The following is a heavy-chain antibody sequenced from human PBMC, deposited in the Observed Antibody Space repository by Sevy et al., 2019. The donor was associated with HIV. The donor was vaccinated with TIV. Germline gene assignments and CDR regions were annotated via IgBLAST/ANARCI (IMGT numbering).Heavy chain of an antibody. CDR2: IKEDGKET. CDR1: GFTVSNYW. J-gene: IGHJ4*02. Sequence: GGSLRLSCVASGFTVSNYWMNWVRQAPGMGLEWVAKIKEDGKETYYVYSVKGRFTISRDNAKNSLYLQMTSLRAEDTAVYYCARDKNSAMVTPFDFWGQGTLVTVSS. V-gene: IGHV3-7*03. CDR3: ARDKNSAMVTPFDF. D-gene: IGHD5-18*01.